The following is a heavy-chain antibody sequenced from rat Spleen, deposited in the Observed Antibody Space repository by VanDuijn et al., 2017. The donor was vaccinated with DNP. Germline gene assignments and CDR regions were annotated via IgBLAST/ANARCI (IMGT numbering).Heavy chain of an antibody. V-gene: IGHV5-29*01. CDR3: ARATHTTGIPFYFDY. CDR1: GFTFSDYY. J-gene: IGHJ2*01. Sequence: EVKLVESGGGLVQPGSSLKLSCAVSGFTFSDYYMAWVRQTPARGLEWVATIAYDGSSTYYRDSVKGRFTISRDNAKSTLYLQMDSLRSEDTATYYCARATHTTGIPFYFDYWGQGVMVTVSS. CDR2: IAYDGSST. D-gene: IGHD1-7*01.